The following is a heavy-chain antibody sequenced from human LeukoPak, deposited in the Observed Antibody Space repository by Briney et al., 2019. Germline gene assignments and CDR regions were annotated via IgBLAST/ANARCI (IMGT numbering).Heavy chain of an antibody. CDR2: IKADGSER. J-gene: IGHJ4*02. Sequence: GGSLRLSCAASGFTFSSYWMSWVRQAPGKGLEWVANIKADGSERYHVDSVKGRFTISRDNAENSLFLRMDSLRAEDTAVYYCARDRLRNSLDYWGQGTLVAVSS. D-gene: IGHD1-14*01. CDR1: GFTFSSYW. CDR3: ARDRLRNSLDY. V-gene: IGHV3-7*01.